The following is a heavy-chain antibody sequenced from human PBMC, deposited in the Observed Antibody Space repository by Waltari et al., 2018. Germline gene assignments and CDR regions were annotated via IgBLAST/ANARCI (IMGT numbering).Heavy chain of an antibody. V-gene: IGHV1-2*02. D-gene: IGHD2-21*02. Sequence: LVQSGAEVMKPGASVQVSCKASRDAVTDHSIPWVRQAPGQGLEWMGWVNPKDGGTNYAQSFAGRITVTWDSSISTAYMEFSGLTSGDTAVYFCAREYCGGDCRLFDYWGQGTLVTVSS. CDR1: RDAVTDHS. CDR2: VNPKDGGT. CDR3: AREYCGGDCRLFDY. J-gene: IGHJ4*02.